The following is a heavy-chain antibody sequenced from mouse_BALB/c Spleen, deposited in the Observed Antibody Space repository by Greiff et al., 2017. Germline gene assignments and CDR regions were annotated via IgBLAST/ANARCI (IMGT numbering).Heavy chain of an antibody. Sequence: VQLQQSGAELVRPGVSVKISCKGSGYTFTDYAMHWVKQSHAKSLEWIGVISTYYGDASYNQKFKGKATLTVDKSSSTAYMELARLTSEDSAIYSCARAITTSVYAMDYWGQGTSVTVSS. CDR2: ISTYYGDA. D-gene: IGHD2-4*01. CDR1: GYTFTDYA. J-gene: IGHJ4*01. V-gene: IGHV1S137*01. CDR3: ARAITTSVYAMDY.